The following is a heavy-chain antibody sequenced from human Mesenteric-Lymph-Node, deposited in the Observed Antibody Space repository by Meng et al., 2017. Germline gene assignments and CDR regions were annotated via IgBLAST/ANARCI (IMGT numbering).Heavy chain of an antibody. J-gene: IGHJ4*02. CDR1: GCPPSSSTSY. V-gene: IGHV4-39*01. CDR2: IYYSGRT. CDR3: ARQSGYFDY. Sequence: STVPGCPPSSSTSYGGWIRKPPGCGLEWIVYIYYSGRTHYTPSLKSRVTISVDTSKNQFSLKLSSVTATDTAVYYCARQSGYFDYWGQGTLVTVSS. D-gene: IGHD3-10*01.